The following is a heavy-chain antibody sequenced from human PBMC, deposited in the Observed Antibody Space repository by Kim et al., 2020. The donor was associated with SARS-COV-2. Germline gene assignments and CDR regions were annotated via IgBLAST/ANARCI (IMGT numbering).Heavy chain of an antibody. V-gene: IGHV4-59*08. CDR3: ARQSNWFDP. Sequence: GSTNDTPSLKSRVTISVDTSKNQFSLKLSSVTAADTAVYYCARQSNWFDPWGQGTLVTVSS. J-gene: IGHJ5*02. CDR2: GST.